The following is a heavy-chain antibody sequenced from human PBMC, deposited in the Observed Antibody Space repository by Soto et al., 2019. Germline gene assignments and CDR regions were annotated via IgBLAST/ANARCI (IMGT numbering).Heavy chain of an antibody. Sequence: QITLKESGPTLVKPTQTLTLTCTFSGFSLSTSGVGVGWIRQPPGKALEWLALIYWDDDKRYSPSLKSRLTITKDTSKNQVVLTMTNMDPVDTATYYCAHRRGCSCGSCYSGFDYWGQGTLVTVSS. J-gene: IGHJ4*02. D-gene: IGHD2-15*01. V-gene: IGHV2-5*02. CDR3: AHRRGCSCGSCYSGFDY. CDR1: GFSLSTSGVG. CDR2: IYWDDDK.